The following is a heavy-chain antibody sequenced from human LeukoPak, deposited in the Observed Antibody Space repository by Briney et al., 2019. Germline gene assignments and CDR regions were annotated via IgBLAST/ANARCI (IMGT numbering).Heavy chain of an antibody. Sequence: GGSLRLSCAASGFTFTNCAMNWVRQAPEKGLEWVSSISGSGDDTSYADSVKGRFTISRDNSRNTLYLQMNSLRAEDTAVYYCAKQFVDIWGQGTLVTVSS. V-gene: IGHV3-23*01. J-gene: IGHJ5*02. D-gene: IGHD5-24*01. CDR3: AKQFVDI. CDR2: ISGSGDDT. CDR1: GFTFTNCA.